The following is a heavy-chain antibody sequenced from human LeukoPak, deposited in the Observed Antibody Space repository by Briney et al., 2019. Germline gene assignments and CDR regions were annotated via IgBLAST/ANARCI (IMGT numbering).Heavy chain of an antibody. D-gene: IGHD5-18*01. CDR1: GLTFSNHW. Sequence: GGSLRLSCVASGLTFSNHWMSWVRQAPGKGLEWVANIREERGQEYYVDSVKGRFTISKNSAKNSLYLQMNTLRVEDTAMYYCASLDTAKQPLANHWGQGTLVTVSS. J-gene: IGHJ5*02. V-gene: IGHV3-7*03. CDR3: ASLDTAKQPLANH. CDR2: IREERGQE.